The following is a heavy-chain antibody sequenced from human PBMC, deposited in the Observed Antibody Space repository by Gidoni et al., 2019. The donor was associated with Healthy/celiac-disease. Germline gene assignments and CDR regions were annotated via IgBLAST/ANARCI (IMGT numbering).Heavy chain of an antibody. CDR3: ARDFRMATTSPYWYFDL. J-gene: IGHJ2*01. D-gene: IGHD5-12*01. CDR1: GGTFSSYA. Sequence: QVQLVQSGAEVKKPGSSVKVSCKASGGTFSSYAISWVRQAPGQGLEWMGGIIPIFGTANYAQKFQGRVTITADESTSTAYMELSSLRSEDTAVYYCARDFRMATTSPYWYFDLWGRGTLVTVSS. CDR2: IIPIFGTA. V-gene: IGHV1-69*01.